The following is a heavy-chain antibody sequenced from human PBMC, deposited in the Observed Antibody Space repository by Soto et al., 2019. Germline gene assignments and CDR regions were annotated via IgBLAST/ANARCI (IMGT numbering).Heavy chain of an antibody. Sequence: QVQLQESGPGLVKPSQTLSLTCTVSGGSISSGGYYWSWIRQHPGKGLEWIGYIYYSGSTYYNPSLKSRVTIAVDTSKNQFSLKLSSVTAADTAVYYCAREIAGGGNCFDYWGQVTLVTVSS. CDR2: IYYSGST. D-gene: IGHD2-15*01. V-gene: IGHV4-31*03. CDR3: AREIAGGGNCFDY. CDR1: GGSISSGGYY. J-gene: IGHJ4*02.